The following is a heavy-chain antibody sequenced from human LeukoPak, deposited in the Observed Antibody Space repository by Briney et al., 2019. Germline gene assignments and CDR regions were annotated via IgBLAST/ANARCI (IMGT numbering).Heavy chain of an antibody. J-gene: IGHJ4*02. CDR2: ISGSGGST. V-gene: IGHV3-23*01. CDR1: GLTFSSYA. D-gene: IGHD3-10*01. CDR3: AKDEAGYYGSGTFDY. Sequence: GGSLRLSCAASGLTFSSYAMSWVRQAPGKGLEWVSAISGSGGSTYYADSVKGRFTISRDNSKNTLYLQMNSLRAEDTAVYYCAKDEAGYYGSGTFDYWGQGTLVTVSS.